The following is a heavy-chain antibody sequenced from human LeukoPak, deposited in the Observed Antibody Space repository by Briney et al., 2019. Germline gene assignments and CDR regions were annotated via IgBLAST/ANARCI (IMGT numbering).Heavy chain of an antibody. CDR3: ARRSDYYGSGSYSFLFDY. J-gene: IGHJ4*02. V-gene: IGHV4-59*08. CDR1: GGSISTYY. Sequence: SETLSLTCTVSGGSISTYYWSWLRQPPGKGLEWIGYIYYSGSTNYNPSLKSRVTISVDTSKNQFSLKLTSVTAADTAVYYCARRSDYYGSGSYSFLFDYWGRGTLVTVSS. D-gene: IGHD3-10*01. CDR2: IYYSGST.